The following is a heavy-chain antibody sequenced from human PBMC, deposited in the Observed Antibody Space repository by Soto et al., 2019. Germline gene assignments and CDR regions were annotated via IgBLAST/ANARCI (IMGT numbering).Heavy chain of an antibody. V-gene: IGHV3-33*01. CDR1: GFTFSSYG. CDR2: IWYDGSNK. D-gene: IGHD5-12*01. CDR3: ARVADISLSD. Sequence: QVQLVESGGGVVQPGRSLRLSCAASGFTFSSYGMHWVRQAPGKGLEWVAVIWYDGSNKYYADSVKGRFTISRDNSKNTLYLQMYTLRADDTNVYYCARVADISLSDWGQGILVTVSS. J-gene: IGHJ4*02.